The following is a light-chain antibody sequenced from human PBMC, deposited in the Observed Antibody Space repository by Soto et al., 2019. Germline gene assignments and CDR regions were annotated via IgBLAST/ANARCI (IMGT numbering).Light chain of an antibody. V-gene: IGKV3-20*01. Sequence: EIVLTQSPGTLSLSPGERAALSCRASQSVSSNYLAWYQQRPGQAPRLLIYGASSRATVIPDRFSGSGSGTDFTLTISRLETEDCAVYYCQQYRNSPQTFGQGTKVEVK. CDR3: QQYRNSPQT. CDR1: QSVSSNY. J-gene: IGKJ1*01. CDR2: GAS.